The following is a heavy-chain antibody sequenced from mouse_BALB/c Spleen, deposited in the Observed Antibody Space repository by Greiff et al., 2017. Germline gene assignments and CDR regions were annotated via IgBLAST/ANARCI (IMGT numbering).Heavy chain of an antibody. D-gene: IGHD2-4*01. CDR2: IDPENGNT. J-gene: IGHJ3*01. V-gene: IGHV14-1*02. Sequence: VQLQQSGAELVRPGALVKLSCKASGFNIKDYYMHWVKQRPEQGLEWIGWIDPENGNTIYDPKFQGKASITADTSSNTAYLQLSSLTSEDTAVYYCALYDYWAYWGQGTLVTVSA. CDR3: ALYDYWAY. CDR1: GFNIKDYY.